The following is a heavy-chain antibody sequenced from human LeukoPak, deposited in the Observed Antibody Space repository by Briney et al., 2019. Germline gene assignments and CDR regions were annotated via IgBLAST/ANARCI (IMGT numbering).Heavy chain of an antibody. V-gene: IGHV4-34*01. CDR3: GRGLRAGTEFFEGDY. J-gene: IGHJ4*02. CDR2: INPSGST. CDR1: GGSSSGYY. Sequence: SETLSRTCAVYGGSSSGYYSSWIRHPPGRGLEWIGEINPSGSTNYNPSLKSRVTISVDTSKNQFPMKLSSVTAADTDVYYCGRGLRAGTEFFEGDYWGQGTLVTVSS. D-gene: IGHD6-19*01.